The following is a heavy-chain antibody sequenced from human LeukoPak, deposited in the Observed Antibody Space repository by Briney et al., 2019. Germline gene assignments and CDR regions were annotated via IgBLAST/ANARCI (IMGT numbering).Heavy chain of an antibody. J-gene: IGHJ4*02. V-gene: IGHV1-18*03. Sequence: GASVKVSCKASGYTLIRYGISWVRQAPGQGLEWMGWISDNNGNTNYAQKFQGRVTMTTDTSTSTAYMELRSLISDDMAVYYCAGYYDSSGYRFFWGQGTLVTVSS. D-gene: IGHD3-22*01. CDR1: GYTLIRYG. CDR2: ISDNNGNT. CDR3: AGYYDSSGYRFF.